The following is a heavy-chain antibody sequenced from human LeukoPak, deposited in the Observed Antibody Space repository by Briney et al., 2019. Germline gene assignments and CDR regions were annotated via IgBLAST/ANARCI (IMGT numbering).Heavy chain of an antibody. Sequence: PSETLSLTCAVYGVSFSGYYWSWIHQPPGKGLVWIGEINHSGSTNYNPSLKSRVTISVDTSKNQFSLKLSSVTAADTAVYYCARRTRYSSSWYCFDYWGQGTLVTVSS. V-gene: IGHV4-34*01. D-gene: IGHD6-13*01. CDR1: GVSFSGYY. CDR2: INHSGST. J-gene: IGHJ4*02. CDR3: ARRTRYSSSWYCFDY.